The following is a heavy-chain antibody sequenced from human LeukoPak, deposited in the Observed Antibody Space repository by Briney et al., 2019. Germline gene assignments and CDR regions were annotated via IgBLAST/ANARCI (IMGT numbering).Heavy chain of an antibody. CDR1: GFTVSSNY. V-gene: IGHV3-66*02. CDR3: ARAVTIFGVVMIYPGYMGV. J-gene: IGHJ6*03. Sequence: PPGGSLRLSCAASGFTVSSNYMSWVRQAPGKGLEWVSVIYSGGSTYYADSVKGRFTISRDNSKNTLYLQMNSLRAEDTAVYYCARAVTIFGVVMIYPGYMGVWGKGTTVTVSS. D-gene: IGHD3-3*01. CDR2: IYSGGST.